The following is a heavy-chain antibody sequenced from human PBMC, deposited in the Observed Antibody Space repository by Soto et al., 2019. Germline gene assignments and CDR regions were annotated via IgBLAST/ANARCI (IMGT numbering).Heavy chain of an antibody. D-gene: IGHD6-6*01. CDR1: GFTFSSYG. CDR3: ARDRYSSSSPAFDY. Sequence: GGSLRLSCAASGFTFSSYGMHWVRQAPGKGLEWVATIWYDGSNKYSADSAKGRFIISRDNSKNTLYLQMNSLRAEDTAVYYCARDRYSSSSPAFDYWGQGTLVTVSS. J-gene: IGHJ4*02. CDR2: IWYDGSNK. V-gene: IGHV3-33*01.